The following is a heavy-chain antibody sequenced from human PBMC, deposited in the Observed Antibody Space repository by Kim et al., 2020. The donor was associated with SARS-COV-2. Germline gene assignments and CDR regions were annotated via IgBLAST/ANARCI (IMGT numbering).Heavy chain of an antibody. J-gene: IGHJ6*01. Sequence: ASVKVSCKASGYTFTSQGINWVHQAPGQGPEWMGWISPLNGKTKFAQKFQGRVVMTRETSTTTVEMELRSLTSDDTAVYYCARDGGITRGIDVWGQGTPV. D-gene: IGHD1-7*01. V-gene: IGHV1-18*01. CDR2: ISPLNGKT. CDR1: GYTFTSQG. CDR3: ARDGGITRGIDV.